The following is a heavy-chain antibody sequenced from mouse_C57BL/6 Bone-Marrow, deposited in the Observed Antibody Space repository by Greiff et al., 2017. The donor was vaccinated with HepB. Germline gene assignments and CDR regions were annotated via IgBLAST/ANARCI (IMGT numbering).Heavy chain of an antibody. CDR1: GFSLTSYG. CDR2: IWSGGST. Sequence: QVQLKESGPGLVQPSQSLSITCTVSGFSLTSYGVHWVRQSPGKGLEWLGGIWSGGSTDYNAAFISRLSISKDNSKSQVFFKMNSLQADDTAIYYCASTLELAWFAYWGQGTLVTVSA. J-gene: IGHJ3*01. CDR3: ASTLELAWFAY. D-gene: IGHD4-1*01. V-gene: IGHV2-2*01.